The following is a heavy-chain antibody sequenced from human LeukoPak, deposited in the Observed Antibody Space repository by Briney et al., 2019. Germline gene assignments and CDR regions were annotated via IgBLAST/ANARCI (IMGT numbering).Heavy chain of an antibody. CDR1: GRSITGINYY. CDR3: ARHSHSTPFDC. CDR2: IYYTGST. Sequence: PSETLSLTCTVSGRSITGINYYWGWIPQPPGKGFEWIGTIYYTGSTYYNPSLASRVTISVDTSKNQFSLTLSPVTDADTAVYYCARHSHSTPFDCWGQGTLVTVSS. V-gene: IGHV4-39*01. D-gene: IGHD2-2*01. J-gene: IGHJ4*02.